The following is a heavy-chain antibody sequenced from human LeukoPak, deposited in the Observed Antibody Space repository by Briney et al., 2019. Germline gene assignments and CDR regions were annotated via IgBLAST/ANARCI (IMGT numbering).Heavy chain of an antibody. CDR1: GFTFSNYW. CDR2: IKQDGSEK. J-gene: IGHJ6*04. Sequence: GGSLRLSCAASGFTFSNYWMSWDRQAPGKGLEWVANIKQDGSEKYYVDSVKGRFTISRDDANYSLYLQMNSLRAEDTAVYYCARKAYGMDVWGKGTTVTVSS. CDR3: ARKAYGMDV. V-gene: IGHV3-7*03.